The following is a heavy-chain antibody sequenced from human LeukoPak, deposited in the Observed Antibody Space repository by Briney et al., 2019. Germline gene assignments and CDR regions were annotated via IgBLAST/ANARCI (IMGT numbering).Heavy chain of an antibody. CDR3: ARDGDPISAAGTMLDY. CDR2: ILYDGGDN. D-gene: IGHD6-13*01. J-gene: IGHJ4*02. Sequence: PGGSLRLSCAASGFSFSSYAMSWVRQAPGKGLEWVASILYDGGDNYYTGSVKGRFTISRDNSKKTLDLQMNSLRPEDTTVYFCARDGDPISAAGTMLDYWGLGTLVIVSS. V-gene: IGHV3-30*04. CDR1: GFSFSSYA.